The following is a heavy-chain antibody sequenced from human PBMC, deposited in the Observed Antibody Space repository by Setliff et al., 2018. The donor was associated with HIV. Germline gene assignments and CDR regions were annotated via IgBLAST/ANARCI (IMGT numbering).Heavy chain of an antibody. CDR2: IYPGDSDT. Sequence: PGESLKISCKGSGYSFTSYWIGWVRQMPGKGLEWMGIIYPGDSDTRYSPSFQGQVTISADKSISTAYLQWSSLKASDTAMYYRARHRIVKAYYYYMDVWGKGTTVTVSS. CDR1: GYSFTSYW. CDR3: ARHRIVKAYYYYMDV. J-gene: IGHJ6*03. D-gene: IGHD3-16*02. V-gene: IGHV5-51*01.